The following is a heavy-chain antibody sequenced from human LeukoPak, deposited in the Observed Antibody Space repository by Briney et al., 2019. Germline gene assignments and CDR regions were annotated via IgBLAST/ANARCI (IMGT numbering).Heavy chain of an antibody. V-gene: IGHV3-7*01. Sequence: PGGSLRLSCAASGFTFSSYWMSWVRQAPGKGLEWVANIKQDGSEKYYVDSVKGRFTISRDNAKNSLYLQMNSLRAEDTAVYYCARAHAYYYDSSGYYPDYWGQGTLVTVSS. CDR1: GFTFSSYW. D-gene: IGHD3-22*01. CDR2: IKQDGSEK. CDR3: ARAHAYYYDSSGYYPDY. J-gene: IGHJ4*02.